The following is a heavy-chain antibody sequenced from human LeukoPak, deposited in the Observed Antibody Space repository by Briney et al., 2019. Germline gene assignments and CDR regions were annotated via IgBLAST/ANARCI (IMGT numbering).Heavy chain of an antibody. D-gene: IGHD4-11*01. Sequence: KSSETLSLTCSVSGFSISSSNYYWGWIRQPPGKGLVWIVSSAYSGSTYYNPSLKSRVHISEDTSKNQFSLKMSSVTAADTAVYYCARRTTVTTGRYFDYWGQGTLVTVCS. J-gene: IGHJ4*02. CDR1: GFSISSSNYY. CDR2: SAYSGST. V-gene: IGHV4-39*01. CDR3: ARRTTVTTGRYFDY.